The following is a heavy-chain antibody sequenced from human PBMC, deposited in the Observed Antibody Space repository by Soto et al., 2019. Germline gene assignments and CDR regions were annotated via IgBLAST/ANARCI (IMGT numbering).Heavy chain of an antibody. V-gene: IGHV4-34*01. CDR1: GGSFSGYY. Sequence: PSETLSLTCAVYGGSFSGYYWSWIRQPPGKGLEWIGEINHSGSTNYNPSLKSRVTISVDTSKNRFSLKLSSVTAADTAVYYCARVVWAFDIWGQGTMVTVSS. CDR2: INHSGST. D-gene: IGHD2-8*01. J-gene: IGHJ3*02. CDR3: ARVVWAFDI.